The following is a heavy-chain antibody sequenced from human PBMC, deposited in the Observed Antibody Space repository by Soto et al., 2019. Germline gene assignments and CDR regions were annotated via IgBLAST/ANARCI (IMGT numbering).Heavy chain of an antibody. CDR3: ARALTTVTTFDY. J-gene: IGHJ4*02. CDR1: GFTFSSYA. Sequence: QVQLVESGGGVVQPGRSLRLSCAASGFTFSSYAMHWVRQAPGKGLEWVAVISYDGSNKYYADSVKGRFTISRDNSKKTLYLQMNSLRAEDTAVYYCARALTTVTTFDYWGQGTLVTVSS. V-gene: IGHV3-30-3*01. CDR2: ISYDGSNK. D-gene: IGHD4-17*01.